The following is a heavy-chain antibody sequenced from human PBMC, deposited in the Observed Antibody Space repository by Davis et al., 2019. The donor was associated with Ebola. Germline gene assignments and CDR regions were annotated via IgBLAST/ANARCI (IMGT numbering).Heavy chain of an antibody. CDR3: ARVRDIVVGY. CDR2: INHSGST. V-gene: IGHV4-39*07. Sequence: PSETLSLTCTVSGGSISSGGYYWSWIRQPPGKGLEWIGEINHSGSTNYNPSLKSRVTISVDTSKNQFSLKLSSVTAADTAVYYCARVRDIVVGYWGQGTLVTVSS. J-gene: IGHJ4*02. D-gene: IGHD2-2*01. CDR1: GGSISSGGYY.